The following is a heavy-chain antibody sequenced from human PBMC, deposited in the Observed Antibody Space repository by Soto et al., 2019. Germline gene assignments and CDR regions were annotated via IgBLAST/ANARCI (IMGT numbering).Heavy chain of an antibody. CDR1: GFTFDDYA. Sequence: EVQLVESGGGLVQPGRSLRLSCAASGFTFDDYAMHWVRQAPGKGLEWVSGISWNVGSIAYADSVKGRFTISRDNDKNSLYLQMNSLRAEDTALYYCAKGVAGWYYFDYWGQGTLVTVSS. V-gene: IGHV3-9*01. CDR3: AKGVAGWYYFDY. J-gene: IGHJ4*02. D-gene: IGHD3-3*01. CDR2: ISWNVGSI.